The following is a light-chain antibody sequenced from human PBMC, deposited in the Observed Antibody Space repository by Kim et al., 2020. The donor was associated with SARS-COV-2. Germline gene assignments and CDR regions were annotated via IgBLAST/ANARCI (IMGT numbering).Light chain of an antibody. CDR3: QQSFSGPLT. J-gene: IGKJ4*01. Sequence: DIQMTQSPSSLSASIGDSVTITCRASQDIITYLNWYQQKAGQAPKLLIYGASSLQSGVPSRFSGSGSGTDFSLTITSLQPQDFATYYCQQSFSGPLTFGGGTKVDIK. CDR2: GAS. V-gene: IGKV1-39*01. CDR1: QDIITY.